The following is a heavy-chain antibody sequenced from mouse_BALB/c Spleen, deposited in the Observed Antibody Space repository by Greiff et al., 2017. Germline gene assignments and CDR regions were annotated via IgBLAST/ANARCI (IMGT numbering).Heavy chain of an antibody. CDR2: INSNGGST. CDR1: GFTFSSYG. J-gene: IGHJ1*01. V-gene: IGHV5-6-3*01. CDR3: ARYYGSSHWYFDV. Sequence: EVKLMESGGGLVQPGGSLKLSCAASGFTFSSYGMSWVRQTPDKRLELVATINSNGGSTYYPDSVKGRFTISRDNAKNTLYLQMSSLKSEDTAMYYCARYYGSSHWYFDVWGAGTTVTVSS. D-gene: IGHD1-1*01.